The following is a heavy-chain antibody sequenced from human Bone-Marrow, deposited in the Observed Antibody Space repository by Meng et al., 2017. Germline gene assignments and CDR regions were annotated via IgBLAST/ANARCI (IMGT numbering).Heavy chain of an antibody. J-gene: IGHJ3*02. CDR2: IIPIFGTA. Sequence: SVKVSCKASGSTFSSYAISWVRQAPGQGLEWMGGIIPIFGTANYAQKFQGRVTITADESTSTAYMELSSLRSEDTAVYYCARSYYDSSGYRNFPFDAFDIWGQGTMVTVSS. CDR3: ARSYYDSSGYRNFPFDAFDI. V-gene: IGHV1-69*13. CDR1: GSTFSSYA. D-gene: IGHD3-22*01.